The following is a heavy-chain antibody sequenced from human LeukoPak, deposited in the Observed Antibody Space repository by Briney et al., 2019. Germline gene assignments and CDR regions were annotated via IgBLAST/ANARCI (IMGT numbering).Heavy chain of an antibody. V-gene: IGHV4-59*01. Sequence: PSETLSLTCAVYGGSFSGYYWSWIRQPPGKGLERIGFFYYSGSTNYNPSLKSRVTISVDTSKNHFSLKLSSVTAADTAVYYCARGPGGYSYGYYFDYWGQGTLVTVSS. CDR1: GGSFSGYY. J-gene: IGHJ4*02. CDR3: ARGPGGYSYGYYFDY. D-gene: IGHD5-18*01. CDR2: FYYSGST.